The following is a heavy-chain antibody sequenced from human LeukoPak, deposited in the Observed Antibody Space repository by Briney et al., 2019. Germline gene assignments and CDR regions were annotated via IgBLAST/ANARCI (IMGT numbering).Heavy chain of an antibody. CDR2: IIPMFGTA. CDR3: ARANGGGAYYPFDY. J-gene: IGHJ4*02. V-gene: IGHV1-69*13. D-gene: IGHD4-17*01. CDR1: GYTFTSYG. Sequence: GASVKVSCKASGYTFTSYGISWVRQAPGQGLEWMGGIIPMFGTANYAQKFQGRVTITADESTSTAYMELSRLTSDDTAVYYCARANGGGAYYPFDYWGQGALVTVSS.